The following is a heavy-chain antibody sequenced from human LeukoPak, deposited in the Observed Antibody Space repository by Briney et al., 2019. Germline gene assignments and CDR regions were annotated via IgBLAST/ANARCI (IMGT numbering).Heavy chain of an antibody. CDR2: IIPIFGTA. CDR1: GGTFSSYA. CDR3: ARDSSGWSNPSL. V-gene: IGHV1-69*13. Sequence: SVKVSCKASGGTFSSYAISWVRQAPGQGLEWMGGIIPIFGTANYAQKFQGRVTITADESTSTAYMELSSLRSEDTAVYYCARDSSGWSNPSLWGQGTLVTVSS. D-gene: IGHD6-19*01. J-gene: IGHJ4*02.